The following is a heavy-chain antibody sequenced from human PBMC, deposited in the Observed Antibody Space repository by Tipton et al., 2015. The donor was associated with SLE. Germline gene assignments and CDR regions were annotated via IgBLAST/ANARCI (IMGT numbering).Heavy chain of an antibody. CDR2: IYYSGST. CDR1: GFTVSSYY. J-gene: IGHJ4*02. D-gene: IGHD1-26*01. Sequence: LRLSCAASGFTVSSYYWSWIRQPPGKGLEWIGYIYYSGSTNYNPSLKSRVTISVDTSKNQFSLKLSSVTAADTAVYYCARDTGSYYFDYWGQGTLVTVSS. CDR3: ARDTGSYYFDY. V-gene: IGHV4-59*02.